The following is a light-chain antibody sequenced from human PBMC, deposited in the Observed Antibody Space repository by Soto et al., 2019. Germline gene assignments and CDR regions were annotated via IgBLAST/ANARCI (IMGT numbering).Light chain of an antibody. J-gene: IGKJ4*01. CDR1: QSVSSSY. CDR3: QQYGSSPLT. CDR2: GAS. V-gene: IGKV3-20*01. Sequence: EIVLTQSPGTLSLSPEERATLSCRASQSVSSSYLAWYQQKPGQAPRLLIYGASSRATGIPDRFSGSGSGTDFTFTISRLEPEGFAVYYCQQYGSSPLTFGGGTKVEIK.